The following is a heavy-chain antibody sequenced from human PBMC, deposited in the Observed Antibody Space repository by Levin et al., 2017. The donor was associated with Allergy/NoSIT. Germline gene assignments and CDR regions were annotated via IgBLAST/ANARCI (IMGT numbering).Heavy chain of an antibody. CDR2: IKSKTDGGTT. D-gene: IGHD2-15*01. Sequence: GESLKISCAASGFTFSNAWMSWVRQAPGKGLEWVGRIKSKTDGGTTDYAAPVKGRFTISRDDSKNTLYLQMNSLKTEDTAVYYCTAAGLQRGYLNWGQGTLVTVSS. CDR1: GFTFSNAW. J-gene: IGHJ1*01. CDR3: TAAGLQRGYLN. V-gene: IGHV3-15*01.